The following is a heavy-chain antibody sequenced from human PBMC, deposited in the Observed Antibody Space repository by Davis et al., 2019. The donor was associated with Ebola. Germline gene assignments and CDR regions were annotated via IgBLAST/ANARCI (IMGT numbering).Heavy chain of an antibody. CDR3: ARGITMIVGVDWFDP. CDR1: RYTFTSYG. J-gene: IGHJ5*02. Sequence: ASVKVSCKASRYTFTSYGISWVRQAPAQGLEWMGWISAYNGNTNYAQKLQGRVTMTTDTSTSTAYMELRSLRSDDTAVYYCARGITMIVGVDWFDPWGQGTLVTVSS. V-gene: IGHV1-18*04. D-gene: IGHD3-22*01. CDR2: ISAYNGNT.